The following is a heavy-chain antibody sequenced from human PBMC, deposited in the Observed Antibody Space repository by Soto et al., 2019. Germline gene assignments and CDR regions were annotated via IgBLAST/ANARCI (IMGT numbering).Heavy chain of an antibody. Sequence: PGGSLRLSCAASGFTFSSYAMSWVRQAPGKGLEWVSAISGSGGSTYYADSVKGRFTISRDNSKNTLYLQMNSLRAEDTAVYYCAKTDPVPATIAPYSSGWYTHGVFAFDIWGQGTMVTVSS. V-gene: IGHV3-23*01. CDR2: ISGSGGST. J-gene: IGHJ3*02. CDR3: AKTDPVPATIAPYSSGWYTHGVFAFDI. D-gene: IGHD6-19*01. CDR1: GFTFSSYA.